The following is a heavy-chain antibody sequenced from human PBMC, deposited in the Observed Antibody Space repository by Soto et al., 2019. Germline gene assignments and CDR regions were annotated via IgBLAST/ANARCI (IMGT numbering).Heavy chain of an antibody. V-gene: IGHV4-39*01. J-gene: IGHJ4*02. Sequence: PSETLSLTCTVSGGSISSGGYYWSWIRQHPGKGLEWIGSIYYSGSTYYNPSLKSRVTISVDTSKNQLSLKLSSVTAADTAVYYCARRSAARDYYFDYWGQGTLVTVSS. D-gene: IGHD6-25*01. CDR3: ARRSAARDYYFDY. CDR1: GGSISSGGYY. CDR2: IYYSGST.